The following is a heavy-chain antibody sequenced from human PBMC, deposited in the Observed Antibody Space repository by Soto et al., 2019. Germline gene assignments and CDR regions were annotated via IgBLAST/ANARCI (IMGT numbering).Heavy chain of an antibody. CDR1: GGSISSSSYY. Sequence: SETLSLTCTVSGGSISSSSYYWGWIRQPPGKGLEWIGSIYYSGSTYYNPSLKSRVTISVDTSKNQFSLKLSSVTAADTAVYYCARLGERFGELSYWFDPWGQGTLVTVSS. V-gene: IGHV4-39*01. D-gene: IGHD3-10*01. CDR2: IYYSGST. J-gene: IGHJ5*02. CDR3: ARLGERFGELSYWFDP.